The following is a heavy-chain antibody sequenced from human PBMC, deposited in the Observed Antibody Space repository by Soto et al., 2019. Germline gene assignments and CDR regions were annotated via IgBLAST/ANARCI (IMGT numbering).Heavy chain of an antibody. Sequence: ASVKVSCKASGGTFSSYAISWARQAPGQGLEWMGGIIPIFGTANYAQKFQGRVTITADESTSTAYMELSSLRSEDTAVYYCARVYYDSSGYQHWGQGTLVTVSS. V-gene: IGHV1-69*13. J-gene: IGHJ1*01. CDR3: ARVYYDSSGYQH. CDR2: IIPIFGTA. D-gene: IGHD3-22*01. CDR1: GGTFSSYA.